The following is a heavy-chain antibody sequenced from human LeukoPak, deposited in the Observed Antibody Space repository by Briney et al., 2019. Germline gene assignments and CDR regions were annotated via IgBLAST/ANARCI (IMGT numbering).Heavy chain of an antibody. CDR1: GYTFTRCC. J-gene: IGHJ1*01. CDR3: ARGYPLYCQH. CDR2: MRAYNGNT. D-gene: IGHD2-15*01. Sequence: ASVKLSCEASGYTFTRCCISWVRESPGQGLEWMGWMRAYNGNTHYAQKLQGRVTMTTDTSTSTAYMELTSLSSRDTAVYFCARGYPLYCQHWRQGTLVTVSS. V-gene: IGHV1-18*01.